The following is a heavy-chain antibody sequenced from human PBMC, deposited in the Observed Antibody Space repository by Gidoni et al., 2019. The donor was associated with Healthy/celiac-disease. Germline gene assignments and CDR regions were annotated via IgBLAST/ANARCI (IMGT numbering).Heavy chain of an antibody. CDR1: AGDFSGYY. CDR2: INHSVST. V-gene: IGHV4-34*01. CDR3: ARKRRITMVRGVYFDY. Sequence: QALLQQWGAGPLKPSETLSLTCAVYAGDFSGYYWSWIRQPPGKGLEWIGEINHSVSTNYNPSLKSRVTISVDTSKNQFSLKLSSVTAADTAVYYCARKRRITMVRGVYFDYWGQGTLVTVSS. D-gene: IGHD3-10*01. J-gene: IGHJ4*02.